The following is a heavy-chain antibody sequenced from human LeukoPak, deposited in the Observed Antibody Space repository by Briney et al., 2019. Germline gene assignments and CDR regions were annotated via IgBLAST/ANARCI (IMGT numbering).Heavy chain of an antibody. Sequence: NPSETLSLTCTVSGGSISSSSYYWGWIRQPPGKGLEWIGSIYYSGSTYYNPSLKSRITISVDTSKNQFSLKLSSVTAADTAVYYCARGADYYDSSGYYLYYFDYWGQGTLVTVSS. V-gene: IGHV4-39*07. D-gene: IGHD3-22*01. CDR1: GGSISSSSYY. J-gene: IGHJ4*02. CDR2: IYYSGST. CDR3: ARGADYYDSSGYYLYYFDY.